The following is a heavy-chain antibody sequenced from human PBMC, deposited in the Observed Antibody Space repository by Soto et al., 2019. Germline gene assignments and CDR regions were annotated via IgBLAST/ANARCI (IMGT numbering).Heavy chain of an antibody. V-gene: IGHV3-23*01. D-gene: IGHD3-22*01. J-gene: IGHJ4*02. CDR3: ALSHRYYDSSGYLSYYFDY. CDR1: SFTFSSYA. CDR2: ISGNGVGT. Sequence: PGRSRRLSCVPASFTFSSYAMSWVRQAPKRGPGWIACISGNGVGTDYADSVKGRFTISRDKSKNTLYLQMNRLRAEDTAVYYCALSHRYYDSSGYLSYYFDYWGQGTLVTVSS.